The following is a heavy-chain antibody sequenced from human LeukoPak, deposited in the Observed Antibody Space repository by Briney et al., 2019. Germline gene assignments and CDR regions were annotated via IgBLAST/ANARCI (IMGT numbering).Heavy chain of an antibody. CDR2: MSPNSGNT. Sequence: ASVKVSCKASGYTFTGYYLHWVRQAPGQGLEWMGWMSPNSGNTGYAQKFQGRVTMTRDTSISTAYMELTNLRSEDTAVYYCARAPQWGGDDWRFDPWGQGTLVTVSS. V-gene: IGHV1-8*02. D-gene: IGHD2-21*02. CDR3: ARAPQWGGDDWRFDP. CDR1: GYTFTGYY. J-gene: IGHJ5*02.